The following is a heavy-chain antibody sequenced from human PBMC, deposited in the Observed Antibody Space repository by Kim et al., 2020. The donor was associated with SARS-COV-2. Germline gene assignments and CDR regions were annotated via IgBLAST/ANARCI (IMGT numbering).Heavy chain of an antibody. CDR2: IYHSGST. V-gene: IGHV4-4*02. J-gene: IGHJ4*02. D-gene: IGHD6-19*01. CDR3: ARVGIAVADYFDY. CDR1: GGSISSSNW. Sequence: SETLSLTCAVSGGSISSSNWWSWVRQPPGKGLEWIGEIYHSGSTNYNPSLKSRVTISVDKSKNQFSLKLSSVTAADTAVYYCARVGIAVADYFDYWGQGTLVTVSS.